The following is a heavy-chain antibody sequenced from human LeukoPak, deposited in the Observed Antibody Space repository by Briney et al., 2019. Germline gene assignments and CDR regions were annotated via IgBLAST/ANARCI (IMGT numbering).Heavy chain of an antibody. CDR1: GYTFTHYG. V-gene: IGHV1-18*01. J-gene: IGHJ5*02. D-gene: IGHD1-26*01. CDR3: ARDWDAMNNCFDP. Sequence: GASVKVSCKSSGYTFTHYGISWVRPAPGQGLEWMGWISTNSYIRTYAQTLQGRFTMTTDTATTTAYMELNNLTFDDTAVYYCARDWDAMNNCFDPWGQGTPVTVSS. CDR2: ISTNSYIR.